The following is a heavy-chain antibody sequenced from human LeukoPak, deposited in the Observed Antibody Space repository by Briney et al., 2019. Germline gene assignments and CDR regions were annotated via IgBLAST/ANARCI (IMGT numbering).Heavy chain of an antibody. J-gene: IGHJ4*02. D-gene: IGHD3-22*01. CDR3: ARDQNHGYGLDY. Sequence: ASVKVSCKASGYTLTGYYMHWVRQAPGQGLEWMGIINPSGGSTSYAQKFQGRVTMTRDTSTSTVYMELSSLRSEDTAVYYCARDQNHGYGLDYWGQGTLVTVSS. CDR1: GYTLTGYY. V-gene: IGHV1-46*01. CDR2: INPSGGST.